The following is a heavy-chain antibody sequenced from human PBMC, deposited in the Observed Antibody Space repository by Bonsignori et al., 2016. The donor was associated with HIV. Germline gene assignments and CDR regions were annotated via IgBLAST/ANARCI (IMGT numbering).Heavy chain of an antibody. Sequence: QLHLQESGPGLVKPSETLSLTCIVSGGSIASSTYFWAWIRQSPGKGPEWIGDIFYTGDTSYNPSLKTRVRISIDTAKNQFSLKLNSVTAADTAVYYCARRFVIVVEPTPWGGWFDPWGQGTRVTVSS. D-gene: IGHD2-21*01. V-gene: IGHV4-39*01. CDR2: IFYTGDT. CDR3: ARRFVIVVEPTPWGGWFDP. CDR1: GGSIASSTYF. J-gene: IGHJ5*02.